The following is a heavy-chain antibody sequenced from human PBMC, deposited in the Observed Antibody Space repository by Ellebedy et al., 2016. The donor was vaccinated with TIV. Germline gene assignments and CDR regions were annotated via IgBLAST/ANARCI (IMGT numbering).Heavy chain of an antibody. Sequence: SETLSLTCTVSGGSISSYYWSWIRQPAGKGLEWIGRLYTSGTTNYNPSLRGRVTVSVDTSKNQFSLKLSSVTAADTAVYYCAREWEQWLDRRGYYYGMDVWGQGTTVTVSS. CDR3: AREWEQWLDRRGYYYGMDV. V-gene: IGHV4-4*07. CDR1: GGSISSYY. J-gene: IGHJ6*02. D-gene: IGHD6-19*01. CDR2: LYTSGTT.